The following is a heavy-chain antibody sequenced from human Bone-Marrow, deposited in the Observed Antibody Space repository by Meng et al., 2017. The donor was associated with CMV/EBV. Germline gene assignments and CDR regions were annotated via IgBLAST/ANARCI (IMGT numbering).Heavy chain of an antibody. CDR3: ARLGVVGAGKVDY. J-gene: IGHJ4*02. CDR2: ISSSGSAI. V-gene: IGHV3-48*03. Sequence: GESLKISCAASGFTFSSYEMNWVRQAPGKGLEWVSYISSSGSAIYYADSVRGRFTISRDNAKNSVYLQMNSLRADDTAVYYCARLGVVGAGKVDYWGQGTLVTVSS. CDR1: GFTFSSYE. D-gene: IGHD6-19*01.